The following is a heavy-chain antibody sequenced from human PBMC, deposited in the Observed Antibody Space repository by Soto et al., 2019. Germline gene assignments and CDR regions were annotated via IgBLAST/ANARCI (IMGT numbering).Heavy chain of an antibody. CDR1: GDSVSSNSAA. J-gene: IGHJ4*02. CDR2: TYYRSKWYN. CDR3: AREAPIGLGGHFAY. Sequence: SQTLSLTCAISGDSVSSNSAAWNWIRQSPSRGLEWLGRTYYRSKWYNDYAVSVKSRITINPDTSKNQFSLQLNSVPPEDTAVHYCAREAPIGLGGHFAYWGQGTLVTVSS. D-gene: IGHD2-15*01. V-gene: IGHV6-1*01.